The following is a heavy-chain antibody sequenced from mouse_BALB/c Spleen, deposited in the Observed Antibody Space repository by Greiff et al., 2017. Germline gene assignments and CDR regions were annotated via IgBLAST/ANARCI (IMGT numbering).Heavy chain of an antibody. D-gene: IGHD1-1*01. J-gene: IGHJ2*01. CDR3: ARVALRTFDY. Sequence: VQLQQSGAELARPGASVKLSCKASGYTFTSYWMQWVKQRPGQGLEWIGAIYPGDGDTRYTQKFKGKATLTADKSSSTAYMQLSSLASEDSAVYYCARVALRTFDYWGQGTTLTVSS. CDR2: IYPGDGDT. CDR1: GYTFTSYW. V-gene: IGHV1-87*01.